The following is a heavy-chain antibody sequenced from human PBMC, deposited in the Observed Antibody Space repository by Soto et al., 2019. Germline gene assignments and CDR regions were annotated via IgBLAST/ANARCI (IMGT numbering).Heavy chain of an antibody. J-gene: IGHJ3*02. CDR3: AREPTGGNDAFDI. V-gene: IGHV3-33*01. Sequence: QVQLEESGGGVVQPGRSLRLSCAASGFTFSIYGMHWVRQAPGKGLEWVASLWADGSHECYADSVKGRFTVSRDNSKSTVYLQMNSLRAEDTALYYCAREPTGGNDAFDIWGQGTMVPVSS. D-gene: IGHD3-16*01. CDR2: LWADGSHE. CDR1: GFTFSIYG.